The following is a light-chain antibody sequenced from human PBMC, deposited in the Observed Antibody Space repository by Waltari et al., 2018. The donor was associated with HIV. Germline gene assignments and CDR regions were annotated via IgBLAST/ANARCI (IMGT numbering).Light chain of an antibody. Sequence: QSALTQPPSASGSLGQSVTISCPGSSSDVGRYDYVAWYQQHPGKAPKLLIFEVTQRPSGVPDRFSGSKSGNTASLTVSGLQAEDEAEYSCSSYAGINPVIFGGGTTLTVL. CDR1: SSDVGRYDY. CDR2: EVT. V-gene: IGLV2-8*01. CDR3: SSYAGINPVI. J-gene: IGLJ2*01.